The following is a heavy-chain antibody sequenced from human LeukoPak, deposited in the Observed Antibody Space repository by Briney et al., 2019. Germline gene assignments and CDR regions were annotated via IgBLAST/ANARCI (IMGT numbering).Heavy chain of an antibody. CDR1: GYTFTSYG. V-gene: IGHV1-18*04. Sequence: ASVRVSCKASGYTFTSYGISWVRQAPGQGLEWMGWISAYNGNTNYAQKLQGRVTMTTDTSTSTAYMELRSLRSDDTAVYYCARDLAAAGTSGYWGQGTLVTVSS. CDR2: ISAYNGNT. CDR3: ARDLAAAGTSGY. J-gene: IGHJ4*02. D-gene: IGHD6-13*01.